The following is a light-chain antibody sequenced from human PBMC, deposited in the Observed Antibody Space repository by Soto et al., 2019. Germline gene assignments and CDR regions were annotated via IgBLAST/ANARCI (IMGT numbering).Light chain of an antibody. CDR3: QQYDSWPPSYT. CDR1: QSVGSY. Sequence: EIVMTQSPATLSVSLGDRATLSCRASQSVGSYLAWYQQKPGQAPRLLIFGASTKPTGIPARFSGSGSETDFTLTISSLQSEDFAVYYCQQYDSWPPSYTFGQGTKLDIK. V-gene: IGKV3-15*01. J-gene: IGKJ2*01. CDR2: GAS.